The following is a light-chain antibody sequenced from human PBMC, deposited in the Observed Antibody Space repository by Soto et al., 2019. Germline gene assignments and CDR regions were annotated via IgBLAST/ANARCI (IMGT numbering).Light chain of an antibody. CDR2: RNN. CDR3: AIWDDSVDGWV. V-gene: IGLV1-47*01. J-gene: IGLJ3*02. CDR1: ASNVGSTY. Sequence: QSVLTQPPSASGTPGQRVSISCSGSASNVGSTYVFWYQQLPGAAPALLIYRNNQRPSGVSDRFSGSKSGTSASLAISGLQVDDEADYYCAIWDDSVDGWVFGGGTKLTVL.